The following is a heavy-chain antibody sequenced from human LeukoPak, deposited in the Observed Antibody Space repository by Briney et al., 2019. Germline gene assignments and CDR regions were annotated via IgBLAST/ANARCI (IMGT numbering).Heavy chain of an antibody. Sequence: ASVKVSCKASGYTFTSYGISWVRQAPGQGLEWMGWISAYNGNTNYAQNLQGRVTMTTDTSTSTAYMELRSLRSDDTAVYYCARHQLRYFDWLHTTPAQGGMDVWGQGTTVTVSS. CDR2: ISAYNGNT. J-gene: IGHJ6*02. CDR3: ARHQLRYFDWLHTTPAQGGMDV. V-gene: IGHV1-18*01. CDR1: GYTFTSYG. D-gene: IGHD3-9*01.